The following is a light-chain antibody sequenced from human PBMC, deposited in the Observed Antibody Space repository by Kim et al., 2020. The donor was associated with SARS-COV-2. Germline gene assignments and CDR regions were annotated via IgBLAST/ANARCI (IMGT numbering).Light chain of an antibody. V-gene: IGLV6-57*03. CDR1: RGSIASNY. Sequence: KTVTISCTRSRGSIASNYVQWYQQRPGSAPTTVIYEDNQRPSGVPDRFSGSIDSSSNSASLTISGLKTEDEADYYCQSYDSSNPVVFGGGTKVTVL. CDR3: QSYDSSNPVV. J-gene: IGLJ2*01. CDR2: EDN.